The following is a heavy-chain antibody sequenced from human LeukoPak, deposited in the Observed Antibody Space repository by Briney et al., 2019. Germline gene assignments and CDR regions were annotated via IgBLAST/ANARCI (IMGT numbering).Heavy chain of an antibody. V-gene: IGHV1-3*01. CDR3: ARVGKPHNCSSTSCLSNHFDY. Sequence: GASVKVSCKASGYTFTSYAMHWVRQAPGQRLEWMGWINAGNGNTKYSQKFQGRVTITRDTSASTAYMELSSLRSEDTAVYYCARVGKPHNCSSTSCLSNHFDYWGQGTLVTVSS. J-gene: IGHJ4*02. CDR2: INAGNGNT. D-gene: IGHD2-2*01. CDR1: GYTFTSYA.